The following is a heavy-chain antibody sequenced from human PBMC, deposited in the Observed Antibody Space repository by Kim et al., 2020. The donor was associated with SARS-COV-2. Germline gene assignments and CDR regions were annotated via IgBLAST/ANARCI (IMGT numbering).Heavy chain of an antibody. J-gene: IGHJ6*02. CDR1: GFTFSSYG. CDR2: ISYDGSNK. D-gene: IGHD6-19*01. V-gene: IGHV3-30*18. CDR3: AKNGGLAVTYYYYGMDV. Sequence: GGSLRLSCAASGFTFSSYGMHWVRQAPGKGLEWVAVISYDGSNKYYADSVKGRFTISRDNSKNTLYLQMNSLRAEDTAVYYCAKNGGLAVTYYYYGMDVWGQGTTLTVSS.